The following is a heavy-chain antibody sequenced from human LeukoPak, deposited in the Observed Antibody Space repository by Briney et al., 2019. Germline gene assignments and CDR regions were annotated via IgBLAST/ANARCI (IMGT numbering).Heavy chain of an antibody. V-gene: IGHV3-7*01. CDR1: GFSLSSHY. Sequence: GGSLRLSCAASGFSLSSHYMNWVRQAPGKGLEWVASIKPDGSETKYVDSVKGRLTISRDNAKNSLSLQMNSLRVEDTAVYYCASLYYYDSSGYPFDYWGQGTLVTVSS. CDR2: IKPDGSET. CDR3: ASLYYYDSSGYPFDY. D-gene: IGHD3-22*01. J-gene: IGHJ4*02.